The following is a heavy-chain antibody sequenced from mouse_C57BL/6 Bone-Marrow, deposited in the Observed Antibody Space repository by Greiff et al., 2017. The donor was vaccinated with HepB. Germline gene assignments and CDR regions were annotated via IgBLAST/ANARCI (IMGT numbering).Heavy chain of an antibody. CDR2: ISYDGSN. D-gene: IGHD1-1*02. CDR1: GYSITSGYY. J-gene: IGHJ2*01. V-gene: IGHV3-6*01. Sequence: EVQLQESGPGLVKPSQSLSLTCSVTGYSITSGYYWNWIRQFPGNKLEWMGYISYDGSNNYNPSLKNRISITRDTSKNQFFLKLNSVTTEDTATYYCARAGGVDYWGQGTTLTVSS. CDR3: ARAGGVDY.